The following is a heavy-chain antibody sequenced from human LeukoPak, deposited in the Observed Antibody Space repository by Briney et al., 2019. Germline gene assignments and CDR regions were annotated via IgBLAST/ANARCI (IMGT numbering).Heavy chain of an antibody. J-gene: IGHJ4*02. CDR1: GFTFSDYY. D-gene: IGHD5-18*01. V-gene: IGHV3-23*01. CDR3: AKRVGSYGHFDY. Sequence: GGSLRLSCAASGFTFSDYYMSWIRQAPGKGLEWVSAISGSGGSTYYADSVKGRFTISRDNSKNTLYLQMNSLRAEDTAVYYCAKRVGSYGHFDYWGQGTLVTVSS. CDR2: ISGSGGST.